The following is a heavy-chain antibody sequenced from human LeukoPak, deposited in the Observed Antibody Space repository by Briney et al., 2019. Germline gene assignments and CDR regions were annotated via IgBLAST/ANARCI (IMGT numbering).Heavy chain of an antibody. V-gene: IGHV1-18*01. D-gene: IGHD2-15*01. CDR3: ARDDRSGGSCY. CDR2: INTYNGNT. J-gene: IGHJ4*02. Sequence: ASVKVSCKASGYTFTRYGISWVRQAAGQGLEWMGWINTYNGNTDYAQNLQGRVTMTTDTSTSTAYMELRSLRSDDTAIYYCARDDRSGGSCYWGQGTRVTVSS. CDR1: GYTFTRYG.